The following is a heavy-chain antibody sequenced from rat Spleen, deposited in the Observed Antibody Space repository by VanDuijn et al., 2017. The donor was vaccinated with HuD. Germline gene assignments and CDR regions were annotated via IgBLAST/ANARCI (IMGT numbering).Heavy chain of an antibody. CDR3: TTLANWESYYWYFDF. CDR1: GFTFSSFA. D-gene: IGHD5-1*01. J-gene: IGHJ1*01. V-gene: IGHV5-27*01. Sequence: EVQLVESGGGLVQPGRSLKLSCAASGFTFSSFAMAWVRQAPKKGLEWVATITSGGSNTYYPDSVKGRFTISRDNAKSTLYLQMDSLRSEDTATYYCTTLANWESYYWYFDFWGPGTMVTVSS. CDR2: ITSGGSNT.